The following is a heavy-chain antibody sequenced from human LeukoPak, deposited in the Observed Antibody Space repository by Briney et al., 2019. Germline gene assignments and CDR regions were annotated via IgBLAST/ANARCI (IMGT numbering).Heavy chain of an antibody. CDR2: IRYDGSNK. J-gene: IGHJ6*03. V-gene: IGHV3-30*02. D-gene: IGHD3-3*01. CDR3: AKSLEGWTDYYYYYMDV. Sequence: GGSLRLSCAASGFTFSSYGMHWVRQAPGKGLEWVAFIRYDGSNKYYADSVKGRFTISRDNSKNTLYLQMNSLRAEDTAVYYCAKSLEGWTDYYYYYMDVRGKGTTVTISS. CDR1: GFTFSSYG.